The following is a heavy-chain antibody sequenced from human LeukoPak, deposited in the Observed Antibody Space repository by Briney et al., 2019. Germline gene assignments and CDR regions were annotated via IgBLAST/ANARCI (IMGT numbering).Heavy chain of an antibody. CDR3: ARDGEYCTSTSCYGDYYYYMDV. J-gene: IGHJ6*03. CDR2: ISSSGNTI. V-gene: IGHV3-48*03. D-gene: IGHD2-2*01. CDR1: GFTLSSYE. Sequence: GGSLRLSCAASGFTLSSYEMNWVRQAPGKGLEWVSYISSSGNTIYYADSVKGRFTISRDNAKNSLYLQMNSLRAEDTAVYYCARDGEYCTSTSCYGDYYYYMDVWGKGTTVTVSS.